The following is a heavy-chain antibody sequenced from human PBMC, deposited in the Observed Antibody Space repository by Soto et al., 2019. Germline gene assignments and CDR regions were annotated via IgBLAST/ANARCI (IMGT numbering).Heavy chain of an antibody. CDR2: IDPNSGDT. Sequence: QAQLMQSGAEVRKPGTSVKVSCETSGYNFRGYYVHWVRQAPGHGLQWLGRIDPNSGDTDYAQTFHGRIAVTRDTSLASVYMDLISLTSHDTAVYFCARAPQGLMSTYFDFLGQGTPVVFAS. V-gene: IGHV1-2*06. CDR3: ARAPQGLMSTYFDF. CDR1: GYNFRGYY. J-gene: IGHJ4*02. D-gene: IGHD2-21*01.